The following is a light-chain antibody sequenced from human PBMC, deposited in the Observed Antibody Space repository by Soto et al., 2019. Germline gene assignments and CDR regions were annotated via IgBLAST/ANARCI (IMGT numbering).Light chain of an antibody. CDR2: SNN. Sequence: QSVLTQPPSASGTPGQRVTISCSGSSSNIGSNYVYWYQQLPGTAPKLLIYSNNQRPSGVPDRFSGSKSGTSASLAISGLRSEDEADYYCQSYDSSLDYVFGSGTKVTVL. CDR1: SSNIGSNY. J-gene: IGLJ1*01. CDR3: QSYDSSLDYV. V-gene: IGLV1-47*02.